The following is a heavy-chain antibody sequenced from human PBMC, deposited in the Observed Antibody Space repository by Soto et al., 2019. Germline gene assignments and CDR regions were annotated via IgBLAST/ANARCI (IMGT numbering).Heavy chain of an antibody. J-gene: IGHJ3*02. V-gene: IGHV1-69*02. CDR1: GGTFSSYT. CDR2: IIPILGIA. CDR3: AGYGPFQREVLFGYESFDI. D-gene: IGHD3-3*01. Sequence: QVQLVQSGAEVKKPGSSVKVSCKASGGTFSSYTISWVRQAPGQGLEWMGRIIPILGIANYAQKFQGRVTITADKSTSTAYMELSSLRSEDTGVYYCAGYGPFQREVLFGYESFDIWGQGKMVPVFS.